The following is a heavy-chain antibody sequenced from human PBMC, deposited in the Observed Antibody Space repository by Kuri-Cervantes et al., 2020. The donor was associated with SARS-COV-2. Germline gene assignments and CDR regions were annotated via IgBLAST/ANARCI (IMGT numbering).Heavy chain of an antibody. V-gene: IGHV3-30*02. D-gene: IGHD4-23*01. CDR2: IRYDGSNK. CDR3: AKDKQGNHDY. J-gene: IGHJ4*02. Sequence: GESLKISCAASGFTFSSYGMHWVRQAPGKGLEWVAFIRYDGSNKYYADSVKGRFTISRDNSKNTLYLQMNSLRAEDTAVYYCAKDKQGNHDYRGQGTLVTVSS. CDR1: GFTFSSYG.